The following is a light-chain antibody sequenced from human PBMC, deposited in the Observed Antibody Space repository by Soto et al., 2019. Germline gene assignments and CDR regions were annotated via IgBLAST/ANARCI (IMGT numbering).Light chain of an antibody. CDR3: QQYGSSAYT. J-gene: IGKJ2*01. Sequence: EIVLTQSPGTLSLSPGERAALSCRASQSVSRSFLAWYQHNPGQAPRLLMYGASSRATGIPDRFSGSGSGTDFTLTISRLEPEGFEVYYCQQYGSSAYTFGQGTKLEIK. V-gene: IGKV3-20*01. CDR2: GAS. CDR1: QSVSRSF.